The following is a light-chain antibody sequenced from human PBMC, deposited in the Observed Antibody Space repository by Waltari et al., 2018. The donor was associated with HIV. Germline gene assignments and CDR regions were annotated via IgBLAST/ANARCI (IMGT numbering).Light chain of an antibody. CDR1: SSDIGAYDY. Sequence: HSALTQPRPVSGSPGQSVNISCTGTSSDIGAYDYVSWFQKVPGRAPKLLIFDVNKRPSGVPDRFSGFKSGDTASLTISGLQPDDESDYFCSSYGGVASYLIFGGGTTLTVL. CDR2: DVN. CDR3: SSYGGVASYLI. J-gene: IGLJ2*01. V-gene: IGLV2-11*01.